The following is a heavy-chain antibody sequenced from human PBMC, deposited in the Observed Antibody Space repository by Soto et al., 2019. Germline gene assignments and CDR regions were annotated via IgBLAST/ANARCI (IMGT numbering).Heavy chain of an antibody. D-gene: IGHD6-19*01. CDR2: IIPIFGST. J-gene: IGHJ5*02. Sequence: GASVKVSCKASGGTFSSYAISWVRQAPGQGLEWMGGIIPIFGSTNYAQKFQGRVTMTADESTSTAYMELSSLRSDDTAVYYCAREQWLVLDPWGQGTLVTVSS. CDR1: GGTFSSYA. V-gene: IGHV1-69*13. CDR3: AREQWLVLDP.